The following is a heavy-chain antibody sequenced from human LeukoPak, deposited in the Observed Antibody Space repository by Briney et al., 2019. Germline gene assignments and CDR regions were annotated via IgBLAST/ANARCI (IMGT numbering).Heavy chain of an antibody. V-gene: IGHV3-33*01. CDR2: IWYDGSNP. CDR3: ARGRGHGRLNPNLDY. CDR1: GFTFSSSG. J-gene: IGHJ4*02. D-gene: IGHD3-16*01. Sequence: PGGSLRLSCAASGFTFSSSGMHWVRQAPGKGLEWVAVIWYDGSNPYYADSVKGRFTISRDNSKSTLYLEVNSLRAEDTAVYYCARGRGHGRLNPNLDYWGQGTLVTVSS.